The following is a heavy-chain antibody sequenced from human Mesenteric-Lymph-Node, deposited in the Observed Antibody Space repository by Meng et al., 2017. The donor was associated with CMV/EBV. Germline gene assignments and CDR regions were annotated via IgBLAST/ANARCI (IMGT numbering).Heavy chain of an antibody. CDR1: GFTFSNYA. V-gene: IGHV3-30*04. J-gene: IGHJ4*02. D-gene: IGHD6-19*01. Sequence: GESLKISCAASGFTFSNYAMHWVRQAPGKGLEWVALISYDGSNKYYADSVKGRFTISRDNSKNTLYLQMNSLRAEDTAVYYCAKPLQQWLVRGYFDYWGQGTLVTVSS. CDR3: AKPLQQWLVRGYFDY. CDR2: ISYDGSNK.